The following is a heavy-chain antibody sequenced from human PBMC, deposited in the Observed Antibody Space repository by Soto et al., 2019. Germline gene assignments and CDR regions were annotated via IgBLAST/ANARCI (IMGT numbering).Heavy chain of an antibody. CDR2: ISQSGST. Sequence: ASETLSLTCGVSGGAFSGYHWSWIRQAPGKGLEWIGEISQSGSTNYSPSLKSRVTMSVDTSKKQFSLKLSSVTAADTALYYCATRDSYYGMDFWGQGTTVTVSS. J-gene: IGHJ6*02. V-gene: IGHV4-34*01. CDR3: ATRDSYYGMDF. CDR1: GGAFSGYH.